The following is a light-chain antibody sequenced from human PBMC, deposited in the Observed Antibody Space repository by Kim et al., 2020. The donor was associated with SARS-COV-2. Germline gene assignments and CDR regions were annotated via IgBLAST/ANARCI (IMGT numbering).Light chain of an antibody. V-gene: IGKV3-11*01. J-gene: IGKJ2*01. CDR1: QSVSSF. CDR2: DAS. Sequence: SPGERATLACRASQSVSSFLAWYQQKPGQAPRLLIYDASNRATGIPIRFSGSGSVTDFTLTISSLEPEDFAVYYCQQRSNWPPEYTFGQGTKLEI. CDR3: QQRSNWPPEYT.